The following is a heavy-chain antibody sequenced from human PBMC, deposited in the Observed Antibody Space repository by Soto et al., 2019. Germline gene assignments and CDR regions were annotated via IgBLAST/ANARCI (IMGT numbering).Heavy chain of an antibody. Sequence: EVQLVESGGGLVQPGASLRLSCEASGLTFSSYWMHWVRQAPGKGLVWVSRITRDGSSTSYADSVKGRFTISRDNAKNTLYLQMNSLRAEDMAVYYCARDGAYCGGDCYSLWYFDLWGRGTLVTVSS. CDR2: ITRDGSST. D-gene: IGHD2-21*02. V-gene: IGHV3-74*01. CDR1: GLTFSSYW. J-gene: IGHJ2*01. CDR3: ARDGAYCGGDCYSLWYFDL.